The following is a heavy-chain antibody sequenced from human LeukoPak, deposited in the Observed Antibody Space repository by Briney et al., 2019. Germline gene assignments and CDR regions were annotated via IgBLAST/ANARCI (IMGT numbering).Heavy chain of an antibody. CDR3: ARGSGSYPYYFDY. J-gene: IGHJ4*02. CDR1: GGSISSYY. V-gene: IGHV4-59*08. D-gene: IGHD1-26*01. Sequence: SETLSLTCTVSGGSISSYYWSWIRQPPGKGLEWIGYIYYSGSTNYNPSLKSRVTISVDTSKNQFSLKLNSVTAADTAVYYCARGSGSYPYYFDYWGQGTLVTVSS. CDR2: IYYSGST.